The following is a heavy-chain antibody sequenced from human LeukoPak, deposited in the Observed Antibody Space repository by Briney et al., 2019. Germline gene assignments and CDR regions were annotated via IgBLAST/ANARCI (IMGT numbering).Heavy chain of an antibody. CDR1: GXXXXSYX. Sequence: GGSLRLSCAASGXXXXSYXXHXXRQAXXXXXVWVSRINSDGSSTSYADSVKGRFTISRDNAKNTLYLQMNSLRAEDTAVYYCARTNTSLFDYWGQGTLVTVSS. CDR3: ARTNTSLFDY. J-gene: IGHJ4*02. D-gene: IGHD2-2*02. CDR2: INSDGSST. V-gene: IGHV3-74*01.